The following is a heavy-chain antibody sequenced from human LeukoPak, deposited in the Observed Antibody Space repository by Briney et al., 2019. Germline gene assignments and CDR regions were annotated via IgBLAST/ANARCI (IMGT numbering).Heavy chain of an antibody. V-gene: IGHV3-30*04. D-gene: IGHD1-1*01. J-gene: IGHJ4*02. Sequence: GGSLRLSCAASGFTFSSYAMHWVRQAPGKGLEWVAVISYDGSNKYYADSVKGRFTISRDNSKNTLYLQMNSLRAEDTAVYYCARGQTGTTDYWGQGTLVTVSS. CDR2: ISYDGSNK. CDR1: GFTFSSYA. CDR3: ARGQTGTTDY.